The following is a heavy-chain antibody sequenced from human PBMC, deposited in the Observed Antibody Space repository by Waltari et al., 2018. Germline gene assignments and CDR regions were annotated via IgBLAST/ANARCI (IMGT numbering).Heavy chain of an antibody. V-gene: IGHV1-69*08. D-gene: IGHD6-19*01. J-gene: IGHJ4*02. Sequence: QVQLVQSGAEVKKPGSSVKVSCKASGRTFRSYAISWVGQAPGQGLEWMGRIIPIVGTANYAQKFQGRVTITADKSTSTAYMELSSLRSEDTTVYYCARKVSSGWYYFDYWGQGTLVTVSS. CDR1: GRTFRSYA. CDR3: ARKVSSGWYYFDY. CDR2: IIPIVGTA.